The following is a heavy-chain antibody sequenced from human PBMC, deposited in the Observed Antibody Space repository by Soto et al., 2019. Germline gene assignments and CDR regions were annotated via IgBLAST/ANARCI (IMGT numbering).Heavy chain of an antibody. Sequence: EVQLVESGGGLVKPGGSLRLSCAASGFTFSNAWMSWVGQAPGKGLEWVGRIKSKTDGGTTDYAAPVKGRFTISRDDLKNTLYLQMNSLKTEDTAVYYCTTDGSGSYYEPHDYWGQGTLVTVSS. V-gene: IGHV3-15*01. CDR2: IKSKTDGGTT. CDR3: TTDGSGSYYEPHDY. D-gene: IGHD3-10*01. CDR1: GFTFSNAW. J-gene: IGHJ4*02.